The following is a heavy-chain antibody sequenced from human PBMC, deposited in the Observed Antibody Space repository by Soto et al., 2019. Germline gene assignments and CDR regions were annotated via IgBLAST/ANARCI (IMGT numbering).Heavy chain of an antibody. CDR3: ARGHGVVVISWFDP. V-gene: IGHV1-8*01. Sequence: EASVKVSCKASGYTFTSYDINWVRQATGQGLEWMGWMNPNSGNTGYAQKFQGRVTMTRNTSISTAYMELSSLRSEDTAVYYCARGHGVVVISWFDPWGQGTLVTVSS. CDR1: GYTFTSYD. D-gene: IGHD3-22*01. CDR2: MNPNSGNT. J-gene: IGHJ5*02.